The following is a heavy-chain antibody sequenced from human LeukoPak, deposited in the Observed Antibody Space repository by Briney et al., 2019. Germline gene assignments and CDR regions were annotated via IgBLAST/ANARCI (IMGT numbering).Heavy chain of an antibody. J-gene: IGHJ3*02. CDR3: AKGSSRGASGSGNAFDI. V-gene: IGHV3-30*18. CDR2: ISYDGRNK. D-gene: IGHD3-10*01. Sequence: GGSLRLSCAASGFTFSSYGMHWVRQAPGKGLEWVAVISYDGRNKYYADSVKGRFTISRDNSKNTLYLQMNSLRAEDTAVYYCAKGSSRGASGSGNAFDIWGQGTMVTVSS. CDR1: GFTFSSYG.